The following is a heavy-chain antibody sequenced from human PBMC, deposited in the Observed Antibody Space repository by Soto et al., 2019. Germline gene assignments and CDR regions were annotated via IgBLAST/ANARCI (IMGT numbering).Heavy chain of an antibody. CDR3: ARDKITGLCDY. Sequence: QVPLPQWGAGLLKPSEPLSLTCAVYGGSFSGYYWTWIRQPPGTGLEWIGEINHSGSTNYNPSLKSRVTISVDTSKNQFSLKRTSVTAADTAGYYCARDKITGLCDYWGQGTLVTVSS. D-gene: IGHD2-8*02. J-gene: IGHJ4*02. CDR2: INHSGST. V-gene: IGHV4-34*01. CDR1: GGSFSGYY.